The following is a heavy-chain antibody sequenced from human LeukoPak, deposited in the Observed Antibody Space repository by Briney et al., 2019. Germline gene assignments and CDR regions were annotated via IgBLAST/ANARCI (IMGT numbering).Heavy chain of an antibody. V-gene: IGHV1-69*04. J-gene: IGHJ4*02. CDR3: ARAGGSSWYVSLYY. Sequence: SVKVSCKASGGTFSSNVISWVRQAPGQGLEWMGRIIPIIGTPDYAQKFQGRVTITADKSTNTAYMELTSLKSEDTAVYYCARAGGSSWYVSLYYWGQGTLVTVSS. D-gene: IGHD6-13*01. CDR2: IIPIIGTP. CDR1: GGTFSSNV.